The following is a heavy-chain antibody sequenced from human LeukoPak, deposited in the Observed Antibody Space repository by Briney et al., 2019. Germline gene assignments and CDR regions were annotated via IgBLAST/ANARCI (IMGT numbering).Heavy chain of an antibody. D-gene: IGHD3-10*01. CDR2: INEDGSEK. CDR1: GFTFSGYW. V-gene: IGHV3-7*05. CDR3: ARTYGSGSFDY. J-gene: IGHJ4*02. Sequence: GGSLRLSCAASGFTFSGYWMSWVRQAPGRGREWVANINEDGSEKYYVDSVKGRFTISRDNAENSLDLQMNSLRAEDTAVYYCARTYGSGSFDYWGQGTLVTISS.